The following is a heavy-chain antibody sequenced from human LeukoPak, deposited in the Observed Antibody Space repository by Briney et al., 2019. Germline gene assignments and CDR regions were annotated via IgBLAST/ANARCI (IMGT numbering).Heavy chain of an antibody. J-gene: IGHJ2*01. CDR2: IYYSGST. D-gene: IGHD1-26*01. Sequence: SETLSLTCTVSGGSISSYYWSWIRQPPGKGLEWIGYIYYSGSTNYNPSLKSRVTISVDTSKNQFSLKLSSVTAADAAVYYCANNRDVGSGWYFDLWGGGTLVTVCS. CDR1: GGSISSYY. CDR3: ANNRDVGSGWYFDL. V-gene: IGHV4-59*08.